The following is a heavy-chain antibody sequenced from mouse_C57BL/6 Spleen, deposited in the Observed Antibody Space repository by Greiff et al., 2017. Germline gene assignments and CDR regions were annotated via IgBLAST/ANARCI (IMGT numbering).Heavy chain of an antibody. CDR1: GYTFTSYW. J-gene: IGHJ4*01. D-gene: IGHD2-12*01. V-gene: IGHV1-50*01. CDR2: IDPSDSYT. CDR3: ARAYRDAKDY. Sequence: QVQLQQPGAELVKPGASVKLSCKASGYTFTSYWMQWVKQRPGQGLEWIGEIDPSDSYTNYNQKFKGKATWTVDTSSSTAKMQFSSLTTEDSAVYYCARAYRDAKDYWGQGTSVTVSS.